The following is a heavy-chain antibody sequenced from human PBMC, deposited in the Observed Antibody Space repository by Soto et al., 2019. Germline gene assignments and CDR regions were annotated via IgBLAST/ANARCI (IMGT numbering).Heavy chain of an antibody. Sequence: ASVKVSCKASRYSFTTYALHWVRQAPGQRLEWMGWINAGNGDTKYSEKFQGRVTITRDTSANNAYMELSSLRSEDTSVYYCARDPGTGAALRAYHFDYWGQGTLVTVSS. D-gene: IGHD1-1*01. J-gene: IGHJ4*02. CDR2: INAGNGDT. V-gene: IGHV1-3*01. CDR3: ARDPGTGAALRAYHFDY. CDR1: RYSFTTYA.